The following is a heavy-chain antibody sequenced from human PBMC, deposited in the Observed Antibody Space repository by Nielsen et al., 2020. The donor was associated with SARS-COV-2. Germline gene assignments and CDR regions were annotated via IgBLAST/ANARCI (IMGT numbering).Heavy chain of an antibody. J-gene: IGHJ6*02. Sequence: SDTLSLTFTVSGGPIRSGGYYWSWIRHHPGKGLEWIGYIYFSGRTCYNPSLKSRVTISVDTSKNQFSLSLRSVTAADTAVYYCARESSGYDHYNYGMDVWGQGTTVTVSS. CDR1: GGPIRSGGYY. D-gene: IGHD5-12*01. CDR2: IYFSGRT. V-gene: IGHV4-31*03. CDR3: ARESSGYDHYNYGMDV.